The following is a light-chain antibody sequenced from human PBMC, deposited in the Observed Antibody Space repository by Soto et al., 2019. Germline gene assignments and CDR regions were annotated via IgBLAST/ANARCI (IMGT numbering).Light chain of an antibody. CDR1: QSISSW. CDR3: QQYNSYPWT. J-gene: IGKJ1*01. Sequence: DIQMTQSPSTLSASVGDRVTITCRASQSISSWLAWYQQKPGKAPKLLIYDASSLESGVPSRFSGSGSGTEFTRTISSLQPDDFATYYCQQYNSYPWTFGQGTKVAIK. CDR2: DAS. V-gene: IGKV1-5*01.